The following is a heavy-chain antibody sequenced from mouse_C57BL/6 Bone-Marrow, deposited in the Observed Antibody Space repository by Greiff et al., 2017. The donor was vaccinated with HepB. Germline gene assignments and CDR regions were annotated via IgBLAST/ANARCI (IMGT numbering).Heavy chain of an antibody. Sequence: VVESGAELVRPGASVKLSCKASGYTFTDYYINWVKQRPGQGLEWIARIYPGSGNTYYNEKFKGKATLTAEKSSSTAYMQLSSLTSEDSAVYFCARGDDGYPHYYAMDYWGQGTSVTVSS. V-gene: IGHV1-76*01. CDR1: GYTFTDYY. D-gene: IGHD2-3*01. CDR2: IYPGSGNT. CDR3: ARGDDGYPHYYAMDY. J-gene: IGHJ4*01.